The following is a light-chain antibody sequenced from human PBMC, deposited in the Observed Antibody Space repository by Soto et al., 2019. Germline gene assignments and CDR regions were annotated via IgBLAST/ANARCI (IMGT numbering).Light chain of an antibody. Sequence: QSVLTQPASVSGSPGQSITISCTGTSSDVGGYNYVSWYQHHPGKAPKLMIYEVSYRPSGVSNRFSGSKSGNTASLTISGLRAEDEGDYFCSSFTGTSALILFGGGTKVTVL. CDR1: SSDVGGYNY. CDR2: EVS. J-gene: IGLJ2*01. V-gene: IGLV2-14*01. CDR3: SSFTGTSALIL.